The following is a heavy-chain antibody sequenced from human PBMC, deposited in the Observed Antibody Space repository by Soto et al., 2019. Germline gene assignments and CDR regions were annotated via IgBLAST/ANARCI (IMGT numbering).Heavy chain of an antibody. Sequence: EVQLLESGGGLVQPGESLRLSCAASGFTFSSYAMSWVRQAPGKGLEWVSVISGSDDSTYYADSVKGRFTISRDNSKNTLYLQMTSLRAEDTVVYYCAKRISSSTFDYWGPGTLVTVSS. CDR3: AKRISSSTFDY. D-gene: IGHD6-6*01. CDR1: GFTFSSYA. J-gene: IGHJ4*02. CDR2: ISGSDDST. V-gene: IGHV3-23*01.